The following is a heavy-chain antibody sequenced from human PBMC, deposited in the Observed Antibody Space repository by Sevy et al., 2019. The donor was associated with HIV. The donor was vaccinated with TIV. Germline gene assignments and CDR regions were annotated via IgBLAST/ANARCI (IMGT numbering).Heavy chain of an antibody. Sequence: SETLSLTCAVSGYSITNGYYWGWIRQPPGKGLEWVGSIYHRGSTYYNPSLKSRVTLSIDPSKNQFSLKLNSVTAADTAVYYCARRYCSGTSCYPYFDYWGQGTLVTVSS. D-gene: IGHD2-2*01. V-gene: IGHV4-38-2*01. CDR3: ARRYCSGTSCYPYFDY. CDR1: GYSITNGYY. J-gene: IGHJ4*02. CDR2: IYHRGST.